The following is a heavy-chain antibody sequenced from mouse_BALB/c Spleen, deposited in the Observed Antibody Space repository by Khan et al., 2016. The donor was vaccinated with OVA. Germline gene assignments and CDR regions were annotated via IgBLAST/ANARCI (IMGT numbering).Heavy chain of an antibody. CDR1: GYTFPDYE. V-gene: IGHV1-15*01. J-gene: IGHJ3*01. CDR2: IDPKTGVT. Sequence: QVQLQQSGAELVRPGTSVTLSCKASGYTFPDYELHWVKQTPVHGLEWIGVIDPKTGVTAYNPKFKGKATLTADKSSSTAYLELRSLTSEDSAGYYCTRSTFAYWGQGTLVTVSA. CDR3: TRSTFAY.